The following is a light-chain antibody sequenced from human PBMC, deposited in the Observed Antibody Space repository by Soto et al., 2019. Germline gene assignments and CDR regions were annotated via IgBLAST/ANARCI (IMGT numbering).Light chain of an antibody. CDR2: EVS. CDR3: SSYTSSNAYV. V-gene: IGLV2-14*01. Sequence: QSALTQPASVSGSPGQSITISCTGTSSDVGGYNYVSWYQHHPGKAPKLMIFEVSNRPSGVSYRFSGSKSVNTASLTISGLQAEDEADYYCSSYTSSNAYVFGTGTKVTV. CDR1: SSDVGGYNY. J-gene: IGLJ1*01.